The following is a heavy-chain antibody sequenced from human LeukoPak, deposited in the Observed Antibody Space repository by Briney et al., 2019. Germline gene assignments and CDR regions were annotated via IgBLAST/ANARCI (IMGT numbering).Heavy chain of an antibody. CDR1: GGSFSGYH. CDR2: INHSGST. V-gene: IGHV4-34*01. J-gene: IGHJ4*02. CDR3: ARAYGSGSYYNDY. D-gene: IGHD3-10*01. Sequence: SETLSLTCAVYGGSFSGYHWSWIRQPPGKGLEWIGEINHSGSTNYNPSLKSRVTISVDTSKNQFSLKLSSVTAADTAVYYCARAYGSGSYYNDYWGQGTLVTVSS.